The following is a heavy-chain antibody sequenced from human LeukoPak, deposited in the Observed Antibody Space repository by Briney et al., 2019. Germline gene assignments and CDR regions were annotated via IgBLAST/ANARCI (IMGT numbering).Heavy chain of an antibody. CDR3: ARGLPVSGVAPGTYYYYYYVDV. CDR1: GGSISSSSYY. D-gene: IGHD3-3*01. Sequence: PSETLSLTCTVSGGSISSSSYYWGWIRQPPGKGLEWIGSIYYSGSTYYNPSLKSRVTISVDTSENQFSLKLTSVTAADTAMYYCARGLPVSGVAPGTYYYYYYVDVWGKGTTVTVSS. CDR2: IYYSGST. V-gene: IGHV4-39*01. J-gene: IGHJ6*03.